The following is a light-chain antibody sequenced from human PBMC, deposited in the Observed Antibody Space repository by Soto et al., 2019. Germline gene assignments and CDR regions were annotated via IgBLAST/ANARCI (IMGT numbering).Light chain of an antibody. V-gene: IGLV1-44*01. CDR2: SNN. Sequence: QSVLTQPPSASGIPGQRVTISCSGSSSNIGSNTVNWYQQLPGTAPKLLIYSNNQRPSGVPDRFCGSKSGISASLAISGLQSDDEADYYCAAWDDILNDSVVFGGGTKLTVL. CDR3: AAWDDILNDSVV. CDR1: SSNIGSNT. J-gene: IGLJ2*01.